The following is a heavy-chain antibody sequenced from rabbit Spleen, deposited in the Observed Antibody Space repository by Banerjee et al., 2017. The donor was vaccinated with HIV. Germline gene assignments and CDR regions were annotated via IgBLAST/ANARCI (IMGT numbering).Heavy chain of an antibody. Sequence: QSLEESGGDLVKPGASLTLTCTASGFTLNNYWICWVRQAPGKGLEWIACFYTGSGSTYYATWAKGRFTISTTSSTTVTLQMTSLTAADTATYFCARDLAGVIGWNLNLWGQGTLVTVS. CDR3: ARDLAGVIGWNLNL. CDR2: FYTGSGST. V-gene: IGHV1S40*01. D-gene: IGHD4-1*01. CDR1: GFTLNNYW. J-gene: IGHJ4*01.